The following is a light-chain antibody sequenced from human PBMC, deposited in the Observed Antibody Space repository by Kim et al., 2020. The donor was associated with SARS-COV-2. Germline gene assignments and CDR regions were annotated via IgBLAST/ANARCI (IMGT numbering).Light chain of an antibody. CDR1: QSLLHSKGYNY. V-gene: IGKV2-28*01. J-gene: IGKJ4*01. CDR2: LGS. Sequence: PASISCRSSQSLLHSKGYNYLDWYLQKPGQSPQLLIYLGSNRASGVPDRFSGSGSGTDFTLKISRVEAEDVGVYYCMQALQTRLTFGGGTKVDIK. CDR3: MQALQTRLT.